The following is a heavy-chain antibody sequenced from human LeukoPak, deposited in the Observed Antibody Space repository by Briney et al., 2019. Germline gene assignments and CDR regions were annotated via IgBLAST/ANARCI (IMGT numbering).Heavy chain of an antibody. CDR3: SRGSDESKTGDT. Sequence: PSETLSLTCALYGGSFSNYYWSWIRQPPGKGLEWIGEIHPYGFTNFNPSLNSRVSISVDTSKNQFSLKLTSVTAADTAVYYCSRGSDESKTGDTWGQGSLVTVSS. CDR1: GGSFSNYY. J-gene: IGHJ5*02. V-gene: IGHV4-34*01. CDR2: IHPYGFT. D-gene: IGHD3-9*01.